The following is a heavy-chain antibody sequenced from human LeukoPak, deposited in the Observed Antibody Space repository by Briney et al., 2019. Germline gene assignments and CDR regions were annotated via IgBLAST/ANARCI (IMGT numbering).Heavy chain of an antibody. V-gene: IGHV1-46*01. Sequence: ASVKVSCKASGYTFTSYYMHWVRQAPGQGLEWMGIINPSGGSTSYAQKFQGRVTMTRDMSTSTVYMELSSLRAEDTAVYYCAGTQWLGYWYFDLWGRGTLVTVSS. D-gene: IGHD6-19*01. CDR1: GYTFTSYY. J-gene: IGHJ2*01. CDR2: INPSGGST. CDR3: AGTQWLGYWYFDL.